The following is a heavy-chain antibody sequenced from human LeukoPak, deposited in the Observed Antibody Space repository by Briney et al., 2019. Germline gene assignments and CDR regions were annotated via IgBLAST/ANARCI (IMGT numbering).Heavy chain of an antibody. J-gene: IGHJ3*01. CDR2: IFYNGST. V-gene: IGHV4-39*07. CDR1: GGSLSTSNYY. CDR3: AKSNGYGLVDT. Sequence: SETLCLTCTVSGGSLSTSNYYCGWIRQPPGKGLEWIENIFYNGSTYYSPARRSRVTISLNTSRTKSSLKLTSVTAGDTAVYSCAKSNGYGLVDTWGQGAMVTVSS. D-gene: IGHD3-10*01.